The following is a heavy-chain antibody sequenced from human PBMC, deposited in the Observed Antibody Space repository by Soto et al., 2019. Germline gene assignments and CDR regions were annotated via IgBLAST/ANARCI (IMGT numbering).Heavy chain of an antibody. J-gene: IGHJ4*02. D-gene: IGHD3-22*01. CDR2: INHSVST. V-gene: IGHV4-34*01. Sequence: QVQLQQWGAGLLKPSETLSLTCAVYGGSFSGYYWSWIRQPPEKGLEWIGEINHSVSTHQNPSLKRRVSISVETSKTQCSLKLRSVTAADTAVYYCARGIPMIVAFQGGAPDKYYFDSWSLGTLVTVSS. CDR3: ARGIPMIVAFQGGAPDKYYFDS. CDR1: GGSFSGYY.